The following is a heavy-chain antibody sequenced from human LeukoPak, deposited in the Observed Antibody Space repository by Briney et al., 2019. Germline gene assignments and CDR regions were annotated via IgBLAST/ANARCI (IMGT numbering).Heavy chain of an antibody. CDR3: ARDRVRYFGYYGMDV. D-gene: IGHD3-9*01. V-gene: IGHV3-11*01. CDR1: GFTFSDYY. CDR2: ISSSGSTI. Sequence: PGGSLRLSCAASGFTFSDYYMSWIRQAPGKGLEWVSYISSSGSTIYYADSVKGRFTISRDNAKNSLYLQMSSLRAEDTAVYYCARDRVRYFGYYGMDVWGQGTTVTVSS. J-gene: IGHJ6*02.